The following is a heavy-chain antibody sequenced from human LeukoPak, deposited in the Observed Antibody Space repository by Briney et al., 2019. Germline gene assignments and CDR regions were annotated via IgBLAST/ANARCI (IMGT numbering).Heavy chain of an antibody. CDR1: GFTVSSSY. J-gene: IGHJ4*02. Sequence: GGSLRLSCAASGFTVSSSYMYWVRQAPGKGLEWVSFFYRGDSTYYAESVRGRFTISRDNSKNTLYLLMNSLIPEDTAVYYCARDPVEWELLLDYWGQGTLVTVSS. CDR2: FYRGDST. V-gene: IGHV3-53*01. CDR3: ARDPVEWELLLDY. D-gene: IGHD1-26*01.